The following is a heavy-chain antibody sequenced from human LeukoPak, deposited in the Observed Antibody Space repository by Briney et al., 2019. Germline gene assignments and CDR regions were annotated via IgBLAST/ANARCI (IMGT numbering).Heavy chain of an antibody. D-gene: IGHD2-15*01. CDR3: ARDLEEYCSGGSCSLFDY. J-gene: IGHJ4*02. CDR2: ISSSGSTI. CDR1: GFTFSSYE. V-gene: IGHV3-48*03. Sequence: GSLRLSCAASGFTFSSYEMNWVRQAPGNGLEWVSYISSSGSTIYYADSVKGRFTISRDNAKNSLYLQMNSLRAEDTAVYYCARDLEEYCSGGSCSLFDYWGQGTLVTVSS.